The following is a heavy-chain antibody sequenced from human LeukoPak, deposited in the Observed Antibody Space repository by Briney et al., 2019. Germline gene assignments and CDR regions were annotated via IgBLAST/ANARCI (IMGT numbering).Heavy chain of an antibody. V-gene: IGHV4-34*01. D-gene: IGHD3-9*01. CDR2: INHSGST. CDR1: GGSFSGYY. CDR3: ARMAHYDILTGQYNWFDP. J-gene: IGHJ5*02. Sequence: SETLSLTCAVYGGSFSGYYWSWIRQPPGKGLEWIGEINHSGSTNYNPSLKSRVTISVDTSKNQFPLKLSSVTAADTAVYYCARMAHYDILTGQYNWFDPWGQGTLVTVSS.